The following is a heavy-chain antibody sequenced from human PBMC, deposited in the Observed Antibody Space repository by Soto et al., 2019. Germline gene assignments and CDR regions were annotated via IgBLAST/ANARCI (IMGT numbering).Heavy chain of an antibody. V-gene: IGHV4-4*02. J-gene: IGHJ4*01. Sequence: QVRLQESGPGLVKPSGTLSLTCAVSGGSISSTNLWTWVRQPPGKGLEWIGEIYHTGSTTFNPSRTSRVTMSVDKSMTHFSLQVSSVTAADTAVYFCARSSRSISTGGIDFWGQGILVTVSS. CDR2: IYHTGST. CDR3: ARSSRSISTGGIDF. D-gene: IGHD6-6*01. CDR1: GGSISSTNL.